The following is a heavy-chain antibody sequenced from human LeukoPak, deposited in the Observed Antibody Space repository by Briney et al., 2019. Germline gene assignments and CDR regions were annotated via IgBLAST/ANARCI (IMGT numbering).Heavy chain of an antibody. J-gene: IGHJ4*02. V-gene: IGHV3-30*04. CDR3: AKDQGGLLWFGEPHFDY. D-gene: IGHD3-10*01. CDR2: ISYDGSNK. CDR1: GFTFSSYA. Sequence: GRSLRLSCAASGFTFSSYAMHWVRQAPGKGLEWVAVISYDGSNKYYADSVKGRFTISRDNSKNTLYLQMNSLRAEDTAVYYCAKDQGGLLWFGEPHFDYWGQGTLVTVSS.